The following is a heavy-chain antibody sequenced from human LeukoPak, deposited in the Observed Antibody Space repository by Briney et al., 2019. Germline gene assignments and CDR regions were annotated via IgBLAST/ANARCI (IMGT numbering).Heavy chain of an antibody. J-gene: IGHJ4*02. Sequence: ASVKVSCKASGYTFTGYYMHWVRQAPGQGLEWMGWINPNSGGTNYAQKFQGRVTMTRDTSISTAYMELSRLRSDDTAVYYCARDPKFGELPADYWGQGTLVTVSS. D-gene: IGHD3-10*01. CDR1: GYTFTGYY. CDR2: INPNSGGT. CDR3: ARDPKFGELPADY. V-gene: IGHV1-2*02.